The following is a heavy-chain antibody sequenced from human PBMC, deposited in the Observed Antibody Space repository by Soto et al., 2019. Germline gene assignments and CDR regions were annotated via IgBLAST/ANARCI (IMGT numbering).Heavy chain of an antibody. J-gene: IGHJ5*02. CDR2: FYYSGST. Sequence: SETLSLTCTVSGGSVSSGSYYWSWIRQPPGKGLEWIGYFYYSGSTNYNPSLKSRVTISVDTSKNQFSLKLSSVTAADTAVYYCARDSGFGGYCISTSCYGGYNWFDPWGQGTLVTVSS. D-gene: IGHD2-2*01. CDR3: ARDSGFGGYCISTSCYGGYNWFDP. CDR1: GGSVSSGSYY. V-gene: IGHV4-61*01.